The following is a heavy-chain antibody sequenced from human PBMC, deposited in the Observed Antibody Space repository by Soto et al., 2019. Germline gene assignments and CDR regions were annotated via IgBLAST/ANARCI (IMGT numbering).Heavy chain of an antibody. CDR3: ASSGSYQAFGL. Sequence: EVQLVESGGGLVQPGGSLRLSCAASGFTFSDHYMDWVRQAPGKGLEWVGRSRNRANSYSTEYAASVKGRFTISRDDSKNSLYLQMSSLITDDTAVYYCASSGSYQAFGLWGLGTLVTVSS. D-gene: IGHD1-26*01. CDR1: GFTFSDHY. J-gene: IGHJ1*01. V-gene: IGHV3-72*01. CDR2: SRNRANSYST.